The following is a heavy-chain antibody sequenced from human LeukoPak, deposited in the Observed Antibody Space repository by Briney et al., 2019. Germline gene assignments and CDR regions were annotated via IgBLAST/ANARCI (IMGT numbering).Heavy chain of an antibody. CDR3: AREKYSTSWVSKNHILDF. CDR2: IIPIFETS. D-gene: IGHD6-13*01. CDR1: GGTFSSYA. V-gene: IGHV1-69*06. J-gene: IGHJ4*02. Sequence: SVKVSCTASGGTFSSYAVSWVRQAPGQGLEWMGRIIPIFETSNYAQRFQGRVTITADKYISTVYMEMSSLSDNETAVYYCAREKYSTSWVSKNHILDFWGQGTLVPVSS.